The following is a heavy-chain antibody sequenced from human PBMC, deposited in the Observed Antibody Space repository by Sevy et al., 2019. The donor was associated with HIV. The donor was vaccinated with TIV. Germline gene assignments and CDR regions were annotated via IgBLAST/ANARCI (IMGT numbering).Heavy chain of an antibody. CDR2: ISGFNGDT. Sequence: ASVKVSCKASGYTFTNYAISWVRQAPGQGLEWMGWISGFNGDTKNAEKVQGRFTMTTDTSTKTAYMDLRSLRSDDTAVYYCVRGTTVYDFWTGGDYWGQGTLVTVSS. CDR3: VRGTTVYDFWTGGDY. V-gene: IGHV1-18*01. CDR1: GYTFTNYA. J-gene: IGHJ4*02. D-gene: IGHD3-3*01.